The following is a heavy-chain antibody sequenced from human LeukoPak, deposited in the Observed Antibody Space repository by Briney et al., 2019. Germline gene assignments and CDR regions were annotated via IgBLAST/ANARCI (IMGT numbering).Heavy chain of an antibody. Sequence: ASVEVSCKVSGYTLTELSMHWVRQAPGKGLEWMGGFDPEDGETIYAQKFQGRVTMTEDTSTDTAYMELSSLRSEDTAVYYCATADHRGYYDSSGYPNAFDIWGQGTMVTVSS. V-gene: IGHV1-24*01. D-gene: IGHD3-22*01. CDR3: ATADHRGYYDSSGYPNAFDI. CDR2: FDPEDGET. J-gene: IGHJ3*02. CDR1: GYTLTELS.